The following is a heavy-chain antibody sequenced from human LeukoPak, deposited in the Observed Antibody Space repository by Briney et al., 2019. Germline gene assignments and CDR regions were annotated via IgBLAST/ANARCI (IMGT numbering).Heavy chain of an antibody. J-gene: IGHJ6*03. CDR3: ARDGSWSGPLPPYYYMDV. V-gene: IGHV3-30-3*01. CDR1: GFTFSSYA. D-gene: IGHD3-3*01. Sequence: GGSLRLSCAASGFTFSSYAMHWVRQAPGKGLEWVAVVSYDGSNKYYADSVKGRFTISRDNSKNTLYLQMNSLRAEDTAVYYCARDGSWSGPLPPYYYMDVWGKGTTVTVSS. CDR2: VSYDGSNK.